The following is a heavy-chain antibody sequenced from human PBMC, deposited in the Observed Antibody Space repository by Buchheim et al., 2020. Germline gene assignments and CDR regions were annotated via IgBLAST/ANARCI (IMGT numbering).Heavy chain of an antibody. CDR2: IIGSGVST. V-gene: IGHV3-23*01. CDR1: GFTFSSYA. CDR3: AKAPHRYYYYGMDV. Sequence: EVQLLESGGGLVQPGGSLRLSCAASGFTFSSYAMSWVRQAPGKGPEWVSTIIGSGVSTYYADSVKGRFTISRDNSKNTLYLQMNSLRAEDTAVYYCAKAPHRYYYYGMDVWGQGTT. J-gene: IGHJ6*02.